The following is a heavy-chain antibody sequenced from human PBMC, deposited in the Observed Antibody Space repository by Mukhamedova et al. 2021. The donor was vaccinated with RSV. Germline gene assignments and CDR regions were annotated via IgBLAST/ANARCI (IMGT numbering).Heavy chain of an antibody. CDR3: ARGRQASNGWYHLDF. CDR2: ISSGSKTI. V-gene: IGHV3-11*01. D-gene: IGHD6-19*01. J-gene: IGHJ4*02. CDR1: Y. Sequence: YMGWIRQAPGKGLEWVSYISSGSKTIYYADSVKGRFTISRDNAKTSLYLQMNSLRAEDTAVYYCARGRQASNGWYHLDFWGQGTLVT.